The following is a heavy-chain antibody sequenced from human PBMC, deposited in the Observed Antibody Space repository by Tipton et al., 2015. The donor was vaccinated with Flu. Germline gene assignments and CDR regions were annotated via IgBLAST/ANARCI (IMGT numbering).Heavy chain of an antibody. CDR3: ARLSYYDVDLKNFYFDH. CDR2: IYPSGTT. V-gene: IGHV4-39*01. Sequence: GLVKPSETLSLTCTVSSGSIRNTNYFCAWIRQPPGKRLELIGSIYPSGTTYYNPSLKSRVTISVDTSKSQFSLMLRSVTAADTAVYYCARLSYYDVDLKNFYFDHWGQGALVTVSS. CDR1: SGSIRNTNYF. D-gene: IGHD3-10*02. J-gene: IGHJ4*02.